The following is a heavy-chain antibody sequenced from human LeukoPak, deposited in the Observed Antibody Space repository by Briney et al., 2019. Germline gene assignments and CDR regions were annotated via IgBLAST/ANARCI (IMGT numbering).Heavy chain of an antibody. J-gene: IGHJ4*02. D-gene: IGHD5-24*01. CDR2: IYYSGST. CDR3: ARHFRDGYNYGFDY. Sequence: SETLSLTCTVSGGSISSYYWSWIRQPPGKGLEWIGYIYYSGSTNYNPSLKSRVTISVDTSKNQFSLKLSSVTAADTAVYYCARHFRDGYNYGFDYWGQGTLVTVSS. V-gene: IGHV4-59*08. CDR1: GGSISSYY.